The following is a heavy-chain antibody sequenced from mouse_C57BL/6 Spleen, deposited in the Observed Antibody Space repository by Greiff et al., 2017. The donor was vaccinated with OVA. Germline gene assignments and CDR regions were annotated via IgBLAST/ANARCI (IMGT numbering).Heavy chain of an antibody. D-gene: IGHD1-1*01. V-gene: IGHV1-81*01. CDR2: IYPRSGNT. J-gene: IGHJ2*01. CDR1: GYTFTSYG. Sequence: VKLMESGAELARPGASVKLSCKASGYTFTSYGISWVKQRTGQGLEWIGEIYPRSGNTYYNEKFKGKATLTADKSSSTAYMELRSLTSEDSAVYFCAREGDGSSFDYWGQGTTLTVSS. CDR3: AREGDGSSFDY.